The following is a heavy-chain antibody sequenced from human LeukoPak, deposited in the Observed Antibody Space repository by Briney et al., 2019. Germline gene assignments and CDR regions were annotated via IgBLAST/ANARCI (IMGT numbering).Heavy chain of an antibody. CDR3: AKDNRRHYTSGPNPDSLH. CDR1: GFIFNNYA. CDR2: ISWNSGSI. Sequence: GGSLRLSCAGSGFIFNNYAMHWVRQPPGKVLEWVSGISWNSGSIDYADSVKGRFTISRDNAKNSLYLQMNSLRVEDTAFYYCAKDNRRHYTSGPNPDSLHWGQGALVTVSS. D-gene: IGHD6-19*01. V-gene: IGHV3-9*01. J-gene: IGHJ4*02.